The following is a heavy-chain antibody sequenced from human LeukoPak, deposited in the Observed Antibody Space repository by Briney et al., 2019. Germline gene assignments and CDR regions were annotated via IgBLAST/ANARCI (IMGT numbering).Heavy chain of an antibody. D-gene: IGHD3-16*01. V-gene: IGHV3-53*01. Sequence: PGGSLRLSCAASGFSLSGTHMSWVRQAPGEGLEWVSAMYTGGTTYYADSVQGRFTIYRDNSKNTLYLQMNSLRAEDTAVYYCAKDEATSGGGLASWGQGTLVSVSS. CDR2: MYTGGTT. CDR3: AKDEATSGGGLAS. J-gene: IGHJ4*02. CDR1: GFSLSGTH.